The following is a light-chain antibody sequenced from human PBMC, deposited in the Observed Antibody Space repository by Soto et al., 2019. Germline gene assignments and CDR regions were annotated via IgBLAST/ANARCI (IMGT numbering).Light chain of an antibody. J-gene: IGLJ2*01. CDR3: SSFTISSTLV. CDR2: EVT. V-gene: IGLV2-14*01. CDR1: DSDVGGYNF. Sequence: QSVLTQPASVSGSPGQSITTSCAGTDSDVGGYNFVSWYQQHPGKAPKLIIYEVTNRPSGVSHRFSGSKSGNTASLTISGLQAEDEADYYCSSFTISSTLVFGGGTKLTVL.